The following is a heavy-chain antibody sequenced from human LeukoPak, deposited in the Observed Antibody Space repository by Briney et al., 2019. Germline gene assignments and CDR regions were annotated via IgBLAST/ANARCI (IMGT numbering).Heavy chain of an antibody. CDR2: IRYDGSNK. J-gene: IGHJ4*02. CDR1: GFTFSSYG. CDR3: STTTGYMGATHY. V-gene: IGHV3-30*02. D-gene: IGHD1-26*01. Sequence: PGGSLRLSCAASGFTFSSYGMHWVRQAPGKGLEWVAFIRYDGSNKYYADSVKGRFTISRDNSKNTLYLQMNSLRAEDTAVYYCSTTTGYMGATHYWGQGTLVPSPQ.